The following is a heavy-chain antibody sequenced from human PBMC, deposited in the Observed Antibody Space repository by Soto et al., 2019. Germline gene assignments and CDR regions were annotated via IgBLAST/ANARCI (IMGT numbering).Heavy chain of an antibody. CDR1: GGSISSNNW. J-gene: IGHJ3*02. CDR2: IFHRGSP. D-gene: IGHD2-2*01. CDR3: ARVMDAPMPDGLDI. V-gene: IGHV4-4*02. Sequence: QVQLQESGPALVEPSGTLSLTCAVCGGSISSNNWWAWVRQPPGKDLEWIGEIFHRGSPNYNPSLWCRVTMSVDVSRNQFSLKLTSVTAADTAVYYCARVMDAPMPDGLDIWGQGTMVTGSS.